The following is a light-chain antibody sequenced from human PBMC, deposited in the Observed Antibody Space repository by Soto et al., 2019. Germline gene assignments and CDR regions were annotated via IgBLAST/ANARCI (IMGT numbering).Light chain of an antibody. CDR3: QQYTGPPTT. J-gene: IGKJ5*01. V-gene: IGKV3-20*01. CDR2: GAS. Sequence: PDTLCLSPGERATLSCSASQTVSSNYLAWCQQRPGQAPRLLIYGASTRAAGIPDRFSGSGSGTDFTLTITRLEPEDSAVYFCQQYTGPPTTFGQGTRLEIK. CDR1: QTVSSNY.